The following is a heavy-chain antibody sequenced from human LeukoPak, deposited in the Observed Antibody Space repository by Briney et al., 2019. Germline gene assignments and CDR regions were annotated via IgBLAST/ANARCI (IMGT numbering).Heavy chain of an antibody. CDR2: IYSGGPT. V-gene: IGHV4-4*09. CDR3: AEGNSGGSFDP. J-gene: IGHJ5*02. Sequence: SETLSLTCTVSNGSISTYYWSWIRQPPGKGLEWIGYIYSGGPTNSNPSLKSRVTISVDTSKNHFSLKLSSVTAADTAVYYCAEGNSGGSFDPWGQGTLVTVSS. D-gene: IGHD4-23*01. CDR1: NGSISTYY.